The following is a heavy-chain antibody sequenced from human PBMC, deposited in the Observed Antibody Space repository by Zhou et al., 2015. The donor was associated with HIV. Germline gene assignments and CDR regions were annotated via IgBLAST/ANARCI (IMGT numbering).Heavy chain of an antibody. J-gene: IGHJ4*02. V-gene: IGHV1-69*08. D-gene: IGHD2-8*01. CDR2: IIPILGIA. Sequence: QVQLVQSGAEVKKPGSSVKVSCKASGGTFSSYTISWVRQAPGQGLEWMGRIIPILGIANYAQKFQGRVTITADKSTSTAYMELSSLRSEDTAVYYCAREGCTNGVCSNYYFDYWGQGTLVTVSS. CDR1: GGTFSSYT. CDR3: AREGCTNGVCSNYYFDY.